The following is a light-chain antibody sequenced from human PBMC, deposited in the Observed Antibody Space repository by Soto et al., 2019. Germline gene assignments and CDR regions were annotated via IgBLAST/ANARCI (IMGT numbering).Light chain of an antibody. J-gene: IGLJ2*01. Sequence: QSALTQPPSASGSPGQSVTISCTGTSSDVGGYNYVCWYQQYPGKDPKLIISEVYKRPSGVPDRFSGAKSGNTASLTVSGLQAEDEADYYCSSYSGTNPVVFGGGTKLTV. CDR1: SSDVGGYNY. CDR3: SSYSGTNPVV. CDR2: EVY. V-gene: IGLV2-8*01.